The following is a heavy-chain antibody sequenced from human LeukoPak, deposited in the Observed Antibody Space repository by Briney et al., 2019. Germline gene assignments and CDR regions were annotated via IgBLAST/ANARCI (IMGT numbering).Heavy chain of an antibody. CDR3: ARESMGDYGSGSGTDY. CDR1: GGSISSYY. J-gene: IGHJ4*02. V-gene: IGHV4-39*07. CDR2: IYYSGST. Sequence: SETLSLTCTVSGGSISSYYWGWIRQPPGKGLEWIGSIYYSGSTYYNPSLESRVTISVDTSKNQFSLKLSSVTAADTAVYYCARESMGDYGSGSGTDYWGQGTWSPSP. D-gene: IGHD3-10*01.